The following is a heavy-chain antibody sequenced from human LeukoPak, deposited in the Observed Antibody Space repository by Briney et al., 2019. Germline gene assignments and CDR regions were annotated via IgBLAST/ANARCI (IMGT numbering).Heavy chain of an antibody. Sequence: SETLSLTCTVSGGSVSSGSYYWSWIRQPPGKGLEWIGYLYYSGSTNYNPSLKSRVTISVDTSKNQFSLKLSSVAAADTAVYYCARDAYYDFWNGYQFDYWGQGTLVTVSS. CDR3: ARDAYYDFWNGYQFDY. J-gene: IGHJ4*02. CDR2: LYYSGST. D-gene: IGHD3-3*01. V-gene: IGHV4-61*01. CDR1: GGSVSSGSYY.